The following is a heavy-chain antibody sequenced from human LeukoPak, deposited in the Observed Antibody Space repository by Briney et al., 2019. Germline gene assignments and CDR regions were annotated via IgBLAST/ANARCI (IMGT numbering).Heavy chain of an antibody. CDR2: IIPILGIA. CDR1: GGTFSSYA. Sequence: ASVKVSCKASGGTFSSYAISWVRQAPGQGLEWMGRIIPILGIANYAQKFQGRVTITTDESTSTAYMELSSLRSEDTAVYYCASGGGVVVPAAMRASPYYYYMDVWGKGTTVTVSS. V-gene: IGHV1-69*04. J-gene: IGHJ6*03. D-gene: IGHD2-2*01. CDR3: ASGGGVVVPAAMRASPYYYYMDV.